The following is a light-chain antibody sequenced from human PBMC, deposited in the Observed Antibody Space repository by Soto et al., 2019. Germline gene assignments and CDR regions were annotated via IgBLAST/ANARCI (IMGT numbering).Light chain of an antibody. V-gene: IGKV3-20*01. Sequence: EIVLTQSPGTLSLSPGERATLSCRASQSGSSSYLAWYQQKPGQAPRLLIYDASSRATGIPDRFSGSGSGTDFTLTISRLEPEDFAVYYCQQYGSSPWTFGQGTKVAIK. CDR1: QSGSSSY. J-gene: IGKJ1*01. CDR3: QQYGSSPWT. CDR2: DAS.